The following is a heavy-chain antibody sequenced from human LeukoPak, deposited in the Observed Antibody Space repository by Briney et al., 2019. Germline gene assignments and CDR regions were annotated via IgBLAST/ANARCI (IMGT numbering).Heavy chain of an antibody. D-gene: IGHD3-9*01. CDR1: GFTFSSYG. CDR3: AKGPDFDWLLRYTDYFDY. V-gene: IGHV3-33*06. J-gene: IGHJ4*02. Sequence: GRSLRLSCAASGFTFSSYGMHWVRQAPGKGLEWVAVIWNGGSNKYYADSVKGRFTISRDNSKNTLYLQMNSLRAEDTAVYYCAKGPDFDWLLRYTDYFDYGGQGTLVTVSS. CDR2: IWNGGSNK.